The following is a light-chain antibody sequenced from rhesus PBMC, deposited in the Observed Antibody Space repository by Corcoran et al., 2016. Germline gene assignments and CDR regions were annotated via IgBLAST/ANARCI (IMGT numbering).Light chain of an antibody. CDR3: QKYSSSPQS. J-gene: IGKJ2*01. V-gene: IGKV3-53*01. CDR2: GAS. CDR1: QSVSSY. Sequence: QVILTQSPATLSLSPGERATLSCRASQSVSSYLAWYQQKPGQAPRLLIYGASSRPTGIPDRFSGSGSGTEFTLTISSLGPEDFAVYYCQKYSSSPQSCGQGTKVEIK.